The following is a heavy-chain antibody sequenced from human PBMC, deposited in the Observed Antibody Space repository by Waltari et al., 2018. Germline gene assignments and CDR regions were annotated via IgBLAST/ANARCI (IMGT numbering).Heavy chain of an antibody. CDR2: IYWDDDT. CDR3: AHFAYRGSRLLDH. V-gene: IGHV2-5*02. Sequence: QITLKESGPTLVKPTETVTLTCSLSGFSISSNGVAVGWIRQPQGKAPESLAIIYWDDDTIYSPSLRDRITITKDTSKNQVVLTMTNMDPVDTATYFCAHFAYRGSRLLDHWGQGALVTVSS. D-gene: IGHD1-26*01. CDR1: GFSISSNGVA. J-gene: IGHJ4*02.